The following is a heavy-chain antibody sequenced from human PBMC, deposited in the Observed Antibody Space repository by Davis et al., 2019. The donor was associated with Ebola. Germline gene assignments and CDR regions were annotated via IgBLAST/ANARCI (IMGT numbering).Heavy chain of an antibody. CDR3: TKGDRDYSSSPFDY. V-gene: IGHV3-23*01. D-gene: IGHD3-22*01. J-gene: IGHJ4*02. Sequence: PGGSLRLSCAASGFPFGGYAMNWVRQPPGKGLEWISSISSSGTVTYYADSVKGRFTISRDSSKNTLDLQMNSLRAEDTALYSCTKGDRDYSSSPFDYWGQGTLVTVSS. CDR2: ISSSGTVT. CDR1: GFPFGGYA.